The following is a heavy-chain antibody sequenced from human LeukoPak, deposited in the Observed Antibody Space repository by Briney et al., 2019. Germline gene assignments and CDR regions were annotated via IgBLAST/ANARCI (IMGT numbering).Heavy chain of an antibody. D-gene: IGHD2-15*01. J-gene: IGHJ5*02. Sequence: SAEKVSCKASGCCFTRYYMLWVRQAPGQGLDWMGIVNPCGCSTSYAQRCPGRVTMTRDMSTSTVYMELSSLRSEDTAVYYCARGSLNVVVVAATRGNWFDPWGQGTLVTVSS. CDR3: ARGSLNVVVVAATRGNWFDP. CDR2: VNPCGCST. CDR1: GCCFTRYY. V-gene: IGHV1-46*01.